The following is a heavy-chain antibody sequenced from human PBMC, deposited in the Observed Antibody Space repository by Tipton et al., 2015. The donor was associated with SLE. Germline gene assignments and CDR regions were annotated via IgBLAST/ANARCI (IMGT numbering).Heavy chain of an antibody. J-gene: IGHJ4*02. D-gene: IGHD5-18*01. CDR2: TYYRSKWYS. Sequence: TLSLTCAISGDSVSTNSAAWTWIRQSPSRGLEWLGRTYYRSKWYSDYAVSVKSRITINPDTSTSTAYMELRSLRSDDTAVYYCARSLLQLWFDLDYWGQGTLVTVSS. CDR3: ARSLLQLWFDLDY. CDR1: GDSVSTNSAA. V-gene: IGHV6-1*01.